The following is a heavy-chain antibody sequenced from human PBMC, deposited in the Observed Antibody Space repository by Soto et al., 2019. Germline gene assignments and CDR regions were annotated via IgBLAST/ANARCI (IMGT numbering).Heavy chain of an antibody. V-gene: IGHV3-30*18. CDR1: GFTFSSYG. D-gene: IGHD5-18*01. Sequence: QVQLVESGGGVVQPGRSLRLSCAASGFTFSSYGMHWVRQAPGKGLEWVAVISYDGSNKYYADSVKGRFTISRDNSKNTLYLQMNSLRAEDTAVYYCAKEDQPALYTAMPHSPFDYWGQGTLVTVSS. J-gene: IGHJ4*02. CDR2: ISYDGSNK. CDR3: AKEDQPALYTAMPHSPFDY.